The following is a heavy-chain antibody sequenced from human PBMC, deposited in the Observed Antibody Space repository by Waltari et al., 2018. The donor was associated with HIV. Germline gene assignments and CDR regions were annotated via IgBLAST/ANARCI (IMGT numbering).Heavy chain of an antibody. CDR3: ARRPLNSSGWYTHFDY. V-gene: IGHV4-34*01. Sequence: QVQLQQWGAGLLKPSEPLYLTCAVYGGSFSGYYCSWIRQPPGKGLEWIGEINHSGSTNYNPSLKSRVTISVDTSKNQFSLKLSSVTAADTAVYYCARRPLNSSGWYTHFDYWGQGTLVTVSS. CDR1: GGSFSGYY. J-gene: IGHJ4*02. D-gene: IGHD6-19*01. CDR2: INHSGST.